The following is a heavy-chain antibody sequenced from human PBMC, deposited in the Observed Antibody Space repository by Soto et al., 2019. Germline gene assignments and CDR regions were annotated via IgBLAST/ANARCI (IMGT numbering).Heavy chain of an antibody. V-gene: IGHV4-4*07. CDR2: IYTSGST. D-gene: IGHD6-6*01. J-gene: IGHJ5*02. CDR1: GGSLSSYY. Sequence: SETLSLTFTVSGGSLSSYYWSWIREPAGKGLEWIGRIYTSGSTNYNPSLKSRVTMSVDTSKYQFSLKLSSVTAADTAVYYCARTHWEYSSSHCWFDPWGQGTLVTVS. CDR3: ARTHWEYSSSHCWFDP.